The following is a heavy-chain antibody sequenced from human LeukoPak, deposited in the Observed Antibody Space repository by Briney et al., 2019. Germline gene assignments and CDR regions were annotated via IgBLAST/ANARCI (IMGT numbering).Heavy chain of an antibody. CDR1: GFTFSDYY. J-gene: IGHJ6*03. CDR3: ARVEATVDYYYYMDV. Sequence: GGSLRLSCAASGFTFSDYYMSWIRKAPGKELEWVSYISSSGSTIYYADSVKGRFTISRDNATNSLYLQVNSLRADDTAVYYCARVEATVDYYYYMDVWGKGTTVTVSS. D-gene: IGHD4-11*01. CDR2: ISSSGSTI. V-gene: IGHV3-11*04.